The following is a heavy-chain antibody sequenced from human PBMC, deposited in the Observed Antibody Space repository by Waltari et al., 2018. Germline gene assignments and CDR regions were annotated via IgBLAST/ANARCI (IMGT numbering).Heavy chain of an antibody. CDR2: ISGSASST. D-gene: IGHD6-25*01. CDR1: GFTFSNYA. J-gene: IGHJ4*02. Sequence: EVQLLESGGDLVQPGGSLRLSCAASGFTFSNYAMSWVRQAPGKELEWVSAISGSASSTYYADSVKGRFTISRDNSKNTLYLQMNSLRAEDTAVYYCARHSSAWPTYLDYWGQGTLVTVSS. V-gene: IGHV3-23*01. CDR3: ARHSSAWPTYLDY.